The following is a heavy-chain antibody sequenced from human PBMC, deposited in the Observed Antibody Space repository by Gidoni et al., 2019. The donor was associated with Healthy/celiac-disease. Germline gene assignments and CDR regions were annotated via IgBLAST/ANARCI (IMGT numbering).Heavy chain of an antibody. V-gene: IGHV3-11*06. CDR2: ISSSSSYT. CDR3: AKVVVVAAGVWYFDY. CDR1: GFTFSDYY. D-gene: IGHD2-15*01. Sequence: QVQLVESGGGVVKPGGSLRLSCAASGFTFSDYYMSWIRQAPGKGLEWVSYISSSSSYTNYADSVKGRFTISRDNAKNSLYLQMNSLRAEDTAVYYCAKVVVVAAGVWYFDYWGQGTLVTVSS. J-gene: IGHJ4*02.